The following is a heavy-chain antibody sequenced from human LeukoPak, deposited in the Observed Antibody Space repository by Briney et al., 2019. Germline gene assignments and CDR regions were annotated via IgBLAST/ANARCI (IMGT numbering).Heavy chain of an antibody. CDR2: IYYSGST. J-gene: IGHJ4*02. Sequence: PSQTLSLTCTFSGGSISSGGYDWSWIRQHPGKGLEWIEYIYYSGSTYYNPSLKSRVTISVATSKKQFSLKLSFVTAADTAVYYCARAQGGWFGEFHFDYWGQGTLVTVSS. CDR1: GGSISSGGYD. D-gene: IGHD3-10*01. CDR3: ARAQGGWFGEFHFDY. V-gene: IGHV4-31*03.